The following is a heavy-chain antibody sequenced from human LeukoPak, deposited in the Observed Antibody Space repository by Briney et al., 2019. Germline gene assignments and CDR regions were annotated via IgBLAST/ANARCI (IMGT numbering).Heavy chain of an antibody. Sequence: PSETLSLTCTVSGGSITSSDYYWGWIRQPPGKGLEWIGSMYYSGSTYYNPSLKSRVTISVDTSKNQFSLKPRSVTAADTAVYYCASGSYSSGWFPYFEFWGQGTPVTVSS. CDR2: MYYSGST. D-gene: IGHD6-19*01. V-gene: IGHV4-39*01. J-gene: IGHJ4*02. CDR3: ASGSYSSGWFPYFEF. CDR1: GGSITSSDYY.